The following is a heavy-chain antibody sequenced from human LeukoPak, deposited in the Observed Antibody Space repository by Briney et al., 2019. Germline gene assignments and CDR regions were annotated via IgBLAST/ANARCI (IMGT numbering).Heavy chain of an antibody. CDR3: ARDQQQQSVRDYYYYYGMDV. CDR2: ISSSSSYI. V-gene: IGHV3-21*01. Sequence: GGSLRLSCAASGFTFSSYSMNWVRQAPGKGLEWVSSISSSSSYIYYADSVKGRVTISRDNAKNSLYLQMNSLRAEDTAVYYCARDQQQQSVRDYYYYYGMDVWGQGTTVTVSS. CDR1: GFTFSSYS. J-gene: IGHJ6*02. D-gene: IGHD6-13*01.